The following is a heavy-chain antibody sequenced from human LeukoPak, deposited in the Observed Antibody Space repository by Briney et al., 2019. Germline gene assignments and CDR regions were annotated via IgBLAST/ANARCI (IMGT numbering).Heavy chain of an antibody. Sequence: SETLSLTCTVSGSMYNYYWSWIRQPPGKGLEWIGYVYYSGITNYNPSLKSRVTISVDTSKNQFSLKLYSVTAADTAVYYCARGPPTLEWFPSYWGQGTLVTVSS. CDR2: VYYSGIT. CDR3: ARGPPTLEWFPSY. J-gene: IGHJ4*02. D-gene: IGHD3-3*01. V-gene: IGHV4-59*01. CDR1: GSMYNYY.